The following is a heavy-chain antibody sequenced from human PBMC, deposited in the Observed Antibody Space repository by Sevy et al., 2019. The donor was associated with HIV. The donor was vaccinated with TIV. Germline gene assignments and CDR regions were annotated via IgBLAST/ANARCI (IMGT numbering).Heavy chain of an antibody. CDR1: GGSISSNSYY. V-gene: IGHV4-39*02. CDR3: ARRGIAGSTDYFDY. Sequence: SETLSLTCFVSGGSISSNSYYWGWIRQPPGRELEWIGTIHYGGSTYYNPSLESRVTLSVDTSKNHFSLKLSSLTAADEALYYCARRGIAGSTDYFDYSGQGTVVTVSS. D-gene: IGHD1-20*01. J-gene: IGHJ4*02. CDR2: IHYGGST.